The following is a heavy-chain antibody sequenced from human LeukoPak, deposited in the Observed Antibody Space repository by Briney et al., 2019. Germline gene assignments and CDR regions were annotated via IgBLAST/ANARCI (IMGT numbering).Heavy chain of an antibody. CDR1: GFTFSSYA. D-gene: IGHD1-26*01. J-gene: IGHJ4*02. V-gene: IGHV3-23*01. CDR3: XXXXXXSGSYQRKYYYFDY. CDR2: ISGSGGST. Sequence: GGSLRLSCAASGFTFSSYAMSWVRQAPGKGLEWVSAISGSGGSTYYADSVKGRFTISRDNSKNTLYLQMNSLRAEDTAVYYCXXXXXXSGSYQRKYYYFDYWGQGTLVTVSS.